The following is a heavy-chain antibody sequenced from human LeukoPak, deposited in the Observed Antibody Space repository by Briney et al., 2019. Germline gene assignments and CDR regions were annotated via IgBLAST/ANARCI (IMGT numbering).Heavy chain of an antibody. Sequence: PGGSLRLSCAVSGITLSNYGMSWVRQAPGKGLEWVSYISSSGSTIYYADSVKGRFTISRDNAKNSLYLQMNSLRAEDTAVYYCARDRNDAFDIWGQGTMVTVSS. D-gene: IGHD1-14*01. V-gene: IGHV3-11*01. CDR3: ARDRNDAFDI. CDR1: GITLSNYG. J-gene: IGHJ3*02. CDR2: ISSSGSTI.